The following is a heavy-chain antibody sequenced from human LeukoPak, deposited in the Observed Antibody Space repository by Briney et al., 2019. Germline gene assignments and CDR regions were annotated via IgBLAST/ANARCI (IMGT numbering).Heavy chain of an antibody. CDR2: ISYTGST. J-gene: IGHJ4*02. Sequence: SETLSLTCTVSGGSISGYYWSWIRQPPGKGLEWIGYISYTGSTNYNPSLESRVTISVDTSKNQFSLKLNSVTAADTAVYYCARALASGRLPYFDYWGQGTLVTVSS. V-gene: IGHV4-59*01. D-gene: IGHD5-12*01. CDR3: ARALASGRLPYFDY. CDR1: GGSISGYY.